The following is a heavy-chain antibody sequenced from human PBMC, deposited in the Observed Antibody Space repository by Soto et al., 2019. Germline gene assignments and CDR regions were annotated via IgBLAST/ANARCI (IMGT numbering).Heavy chain of an antibody. CDR2: IWYDGINK. CDR1: GFTFSSYG. D-gene: IGHD5-12*01. J-gene: IGHJ4*02. V-gene: IGHV3-33*01. CDR3: ARTQSYSGYDSPDY. Sequence: QVQLVESGGGVVQPGRSLRLSCAASGFTFSSYGMHWVRQAPGKGREWLAVIWYDGINKYYADSVKGRFTISRDNSKNTLYLQMNSLRAEDTAVYYCARTQSYSGYDSPDYWGQGTLVTVSS.